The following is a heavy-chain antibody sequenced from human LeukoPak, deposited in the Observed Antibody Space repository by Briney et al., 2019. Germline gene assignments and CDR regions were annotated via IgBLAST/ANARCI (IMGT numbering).Heavy chain of an antibody. CDR3: ARDPRTLGGATPDAFDI. Sequence: GGSLRLSCAASGFTFSSYSMNWVRQAPGKGLEWVSSISSSSTYIYYIDSVKGRFTISRDNAKISLYLQMNSLRAEDTAIYYCARDPRTLGGATPDAFDIWGQGTMVTVSS. J-gene: IGHJ3*02. V-gene: IGHV3-21*01. CDR1: GFTFSSYS. D-gene: IGHD1-26*01. CDR2: ISSSSTYI.